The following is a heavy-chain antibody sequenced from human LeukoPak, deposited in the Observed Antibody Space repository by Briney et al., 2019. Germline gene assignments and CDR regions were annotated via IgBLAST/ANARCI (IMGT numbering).Heavy chain of an antibody. V-gene: IGHV1-69*04. Sequence: GASVKVSCKASGGTFSSYAISWVRQAPGQGLEWMGRIIPILGIANYAQKFQGRVTITADKSTSTAYMELSRLRSDDTAVYYCARGAGVAGTNYYYYMDVWGKGTTVTVSS. J-gene: IGHJ6*03. D-gene: IGHD6-19*01. CDR2: IIPILGIA. CDR3: ARGAGVAGTNYYYYMDV. CDR1: GGTFSSYA.